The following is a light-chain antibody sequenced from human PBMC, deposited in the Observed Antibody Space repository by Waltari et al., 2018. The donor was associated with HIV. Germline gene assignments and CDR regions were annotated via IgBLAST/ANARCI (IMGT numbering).Light chain of an antibody. J-gene: IGLJ1*01. V-gene: IGLV3-21*02. Sequence: SYVLTQPPSVSVAPGQTARITCGGNNIGSKSVHWYQQKPGQAPVLVVYDDSDRPSGLPERFSGSNSGNTATLTISRVEAGDEADYYCQVWDSSSYYVFGTGTKVTVL. CDR3: QVWDSSSYYV. CDR2: DDS. CDR1: NIGSKS.